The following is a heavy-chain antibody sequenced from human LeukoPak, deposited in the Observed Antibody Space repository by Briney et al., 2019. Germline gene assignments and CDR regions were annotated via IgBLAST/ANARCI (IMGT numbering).Heavy chain of an antibody. CDR1: GGSISSGGYY. CDR2: IYYSGST. D-gene: IGHD3-22*01. CDR3: ARLDSSGYYPFDY. Sequence: PSQTLSLTCTVSGGSISSGGYYWSWIRQLPGKGLEWIGYIYYSGSTYYNPSLKSRVTISVDTSKNQFSLKLSSVTAADTAVYYCARLDSSGYYPFDYWGQGTLVTVSS. V-gene: IGHV4-31*02. J-gene: IGHJ4*02.